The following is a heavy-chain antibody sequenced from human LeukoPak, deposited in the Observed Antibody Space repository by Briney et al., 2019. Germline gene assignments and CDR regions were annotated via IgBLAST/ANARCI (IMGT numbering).Heavy chain of an antibody. CDR3: AKGGPPTYYDILTGQDY. CDR2: ISAGGGST. D-gene: IGHD3-9*01. V-gene: IGHV3-23*01. CDR1: GFTFSSYA. Sequence: GGSLRLSCAASGFTFSSYAMSWVRQAPGKGLDWVAGISAGGGSTYYADSVKRRFTISRDNFKNMLYLQLNSLRAEDTAVYYCAKGGPPTYYDILTGQDYWGQGTLVTVSS. J-gene: IGHJ4*02.